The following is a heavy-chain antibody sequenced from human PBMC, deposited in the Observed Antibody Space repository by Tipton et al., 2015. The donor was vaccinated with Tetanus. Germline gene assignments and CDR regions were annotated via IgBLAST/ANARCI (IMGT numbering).Heavy chain of an antibody. V-gene: IGHV4-4*07. Sequence: TLSLTCTVSGGSISGYFWTWIRQPPGKGLEWIGRIYTSGSTNYNPSLKSRVTMSVDTSKNQFSLKLSSVTAADTAIYYCARGLTSPSMGVWFDPWGQGTLVTVSS. CDR2: IYTSGST. CDR1: GGSISGYF. CDR3: ARGLTSPSMGVWFDP. J-gene: IGHJ5*02. D-gene: IGHD2-2*01.